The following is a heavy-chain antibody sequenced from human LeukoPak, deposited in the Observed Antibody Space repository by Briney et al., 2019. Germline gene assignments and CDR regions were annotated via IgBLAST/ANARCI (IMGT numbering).Heavy chain of an antibody. Sequence: SVKVSCKASGDTFTTYAIIWVRQAPGQGLEWMGGIIPMFGTPNYAQRLQGRVTITADKSTSTAYMELSSLRSEDTAVYYCARDGYDFWSGIDYWGQGTLVTVSS. D-gene: IGHD3-3*01. CDR2: IIPMFGTP. V-gene: IGHV1-69*06. J-gene: IGHJ4*02. CDR3: ARDGYDFWSGIDY. CDR1: GDTFTTYA.